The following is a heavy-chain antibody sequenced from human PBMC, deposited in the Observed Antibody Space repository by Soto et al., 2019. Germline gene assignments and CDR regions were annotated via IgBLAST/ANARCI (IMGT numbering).Heavy chain of an antibody. Sequence: GASVKVSCKVSGYTLTELSMHWVRQAPGKGLEWMGGFDPEDGETIYAQKFQGRVTMTEDTSTDTAYMELSRLRSDDTAVYYCARDDYGGNSEAFDIWGQGTMVTVSS. CDR3: ARDDYGGNSEAFDI. CDR1: GYTLTELS. J-gene: IGHJ3*02. CDR2: FDPEDGET. V-gene: IGHV1-24*01. D-gene: IGHD4-17*01.